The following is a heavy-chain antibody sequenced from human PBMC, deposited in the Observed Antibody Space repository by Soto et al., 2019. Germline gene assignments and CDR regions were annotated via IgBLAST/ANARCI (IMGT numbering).Heavy chain of an antibody. Sequence: GASVKVSCKASGYTFTGYYMHWVRQAPGQGLEWMGWINPNSGGTNYAQKFQGRVTMTRDTSISTAYMELSRLRSDDTAVYYCASEIGYCTNGVCLIDYWGQGTLVTVS. V-gene: IGHV1-2*02. CDR2: INPNSGGT. CDR1: GYTFTGYY. CDR3: ASEIGYCTNGVCLIDY. D-gene: IGHD2-8*01. J-gene: IGHJ4*02.